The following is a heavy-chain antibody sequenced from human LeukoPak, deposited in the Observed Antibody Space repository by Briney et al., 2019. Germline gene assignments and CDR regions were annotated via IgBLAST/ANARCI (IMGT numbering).Heavy chain of an antibody. V-gene: IGHV5-51*01. CDR3: ARGLAAGTLLTPFDY. CDR2: IYPGDSDT. D-gene: IGHD6-13*01. CDR1: GYSFTSYW. J-gene: IGHJ4*02. Sequence: GESLKISCKGSGYSFTSYWIGWVRQMPGKGLEWMGIIYPGDSDTRYSPTFQGQVTISADKSISTAYLQWSSLKASDTAMYYCARGLAAGTLLTPFDYWGQGTLVTVSS.